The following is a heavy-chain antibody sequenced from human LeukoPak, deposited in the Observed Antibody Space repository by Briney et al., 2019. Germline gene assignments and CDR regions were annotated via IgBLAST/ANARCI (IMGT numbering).Heavy chain of an antibody. CDR1: GYTFTGYY. D-gene: IGHD1-26*01. V-gene: IGHV1-2*02. J-gene: IGHJ6*03. CDR2: INPNTGGT. Sequence: ASVKVSCKASGYTFTGYYIFWVRQAPGQGLEWMGWINPNTGGTNYAQKFQGRVTMTRDRAISTAYMELSRLRSDDTAVYYCARTGGSFYFYYYMDVWGKGTTVTVSS. CDR3: ARTGGSFYFYYYMDV.